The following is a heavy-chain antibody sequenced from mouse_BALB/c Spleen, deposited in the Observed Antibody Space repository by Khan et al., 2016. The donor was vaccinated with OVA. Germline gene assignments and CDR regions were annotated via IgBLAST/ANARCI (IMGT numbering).Heavy chain of an antibody. CDR3: ARHGSISWFAY. CDR1: GYSFTTYY. Sequence: VQLQQPGPELMKPGASVKISCKASGYSFTTYYIHWVKQSHGKSLEWIGYIDPFNDDTNYNQKFKGKATLTVDTSSSTAYMHLSSLTSDDSAVYYCARHGSISWFAYWGQGTLVTVSA. J-gene: IGHJ3*01. CDR2: IDPFNDDT. D-gene: IGHD1-1*01. V-gene: IGHV1S135*01.